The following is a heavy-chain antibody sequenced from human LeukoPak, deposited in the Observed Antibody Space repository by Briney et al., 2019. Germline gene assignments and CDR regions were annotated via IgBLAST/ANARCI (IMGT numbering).Heavy chain of an antibody. Sequence: GGSLRLSCAASGSTFDDYAMHWVRQAPGKGLEWVSGISWNSGSIGYADSVKGRFTISRDNAKNSLYLQMNSLRAEDMALYYCAKDMFRDGYNSYFDYWGQGTLVTVSS. V-gene: IGHV3-9*03. CDR2: ISWNSGSI. CDR1: GSTFDDYA. J-gene: IGHJ4*02. CDR3: AKDMFRDGYNSYFDY. D-gene: IGHD5-24*01.